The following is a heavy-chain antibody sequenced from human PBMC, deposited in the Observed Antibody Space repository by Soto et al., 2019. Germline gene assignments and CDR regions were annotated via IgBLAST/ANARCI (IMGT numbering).Heavy chain of an antibody. V-gene: IGHV1-18*01. D-gene: IGHD3-9*01. J-gene: IGHJ4*02. Sequence: ASVKVSCKASGYTFTSYGISWVRQAPGQGLEWMGWISAYNGNTNYAQKLQGRVTMTTDTSTSTAYMELRSLRSDDTAVYYCARDFESPPILTGSHPAKTDYWGQGTLVTVSS. CDR2: ISAYNGNT. CDR1: GYTFTSYG. CDR3: ARDFESPPILTGSHPAKTDY.